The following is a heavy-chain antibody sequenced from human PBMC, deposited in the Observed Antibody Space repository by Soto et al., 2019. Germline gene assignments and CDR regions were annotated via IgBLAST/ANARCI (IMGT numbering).Heavy chain of an antibody. CDR3: AKDPGVFLYCSGGSCYDY. Sequence: PGGSLRLSCAASGFTFSSYWMHWVRQTPEKGLVWVSRINSDGSSTSYADSVKGRFTVSRDNAKNTLYLQMNSLRAEDTAVYYCAKDPGVFLYCSGGSCYDYWGQGTLVTVSS. V-gene: IGHV3-74*01. D-gene: IGHD2-15*01. CDR2: INSDGSST. J-gene: IGHJ4*02. CDR1: GFTFSSYW.